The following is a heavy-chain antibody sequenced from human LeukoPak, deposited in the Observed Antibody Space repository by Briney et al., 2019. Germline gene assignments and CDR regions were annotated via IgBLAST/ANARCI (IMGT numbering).Heavy chain of an antibody. CDR3: ASSRYSSGWPFDY. D-gene: IGHD6-19*01. CDR2: IYYTGST. V-gene: IGHV4-39*01. J-gene: IGHJ4*02. Sequence: PSETLSLTCTVSGDSISTSSYYWGWIRQPPGKGLEWIGSIYYTGSTYYNPSLKSRVTMSVDTSKNQFSLKLSSVTAADTAVYYCASSRYSSGWPFDYWGQGTLVTVSS. CDR1: GDSISTSSYY.